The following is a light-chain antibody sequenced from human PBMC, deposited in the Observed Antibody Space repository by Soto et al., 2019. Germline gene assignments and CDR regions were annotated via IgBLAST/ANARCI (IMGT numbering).Light chain of an antibody. CDR3: SSFTRTNTVL. Sequence: QSVLTQPASVSGSPGQSITISCTGTSSDVGGYNYVSWYQQHPGKAPKLMIYNVSNRPSGVSNRFSGSKSGNTASLTISGLQAEDEGHYYCSSFTRTNTVLFGGGTQLPVL. V-gene: IGLV2-14*01. CDR1: SSDVGGYNY. J-gene: IGLJ2*01. CDR2: NVS.